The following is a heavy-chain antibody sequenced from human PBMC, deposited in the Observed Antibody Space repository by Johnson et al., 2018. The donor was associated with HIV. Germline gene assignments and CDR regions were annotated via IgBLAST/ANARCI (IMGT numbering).Heavy chain of an antibody. CDR1: GFPFSSYA. CDR3: AKDWGWELDGGAFDI. D-gene: IGHD1-26*01. J-gene: IGHJ3*02. Sequence: VQLVESGGGVVQPGRSLRLSCAASGFPFSSYAMHWVRQAPGTGLDYVSAISSNGGSTYYAKSVKGRFTISRDNSKNTRYLQRNSLRAEDTAVYYCAKDWGWELDGGAFDIWGQGTMVTVSS. V-gene: IGHV3-64*01. CDR2: ISSNGGST.